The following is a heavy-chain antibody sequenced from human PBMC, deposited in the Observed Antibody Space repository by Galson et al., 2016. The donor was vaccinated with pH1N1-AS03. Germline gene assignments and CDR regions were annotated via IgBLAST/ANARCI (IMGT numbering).Heavy chain of an antibody. D-gene: IGHD6-13*01. Sequence: SVKVSCKASGYTFTGYYIHWVRQAPGQGLEWMGWINPNSGGTNSAQKFQGRVTMTRDTSISTAYMDLSRLRSDDTAVYYCARGSGSSNWYYYVMDVWGQGTTVTVSS. V-gene: IGHV1-2*02. CDR3: ARGSGSSNWYYYVMDV. J-gene: IGHJ6*02. CDR1: GYTFTGYY. CDR2: INPNSGGT.